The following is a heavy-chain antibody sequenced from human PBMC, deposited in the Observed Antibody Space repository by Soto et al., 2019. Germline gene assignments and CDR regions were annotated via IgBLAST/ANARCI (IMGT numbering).Heavy chain of an antibody. CDR2: IDSDGSRI. CDR3: VRTSLVVAVATREDF. D-gene: IGHD2-15*01. CDR1: GLTFSNYW. J-gene: IGHJ4*02. V-gene: IGHV3-74*01. Sequence: GGSLRLSCAASGLTFSNYWMRWVRQAPGKGLVWVSRIDSDGSRITYADFVKGRFTISRDNAKNTVYLHMNSLTAEDTAVYYCVRTSLVVAVATREDFWGQGTLVTVSS.